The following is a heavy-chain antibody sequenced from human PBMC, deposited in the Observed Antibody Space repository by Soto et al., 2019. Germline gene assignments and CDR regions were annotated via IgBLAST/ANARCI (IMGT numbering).Heavy chain of an antibody. CDR3: ARPAPNYYDSSGYSAYYFDY. CDR1: GGTFSSYA. V-gene: IGHV1-69*01. Sequence: QVQLVQSGAEVKKPGSSVKVSCKASGGTFSSYAISWVRQAPGQGLEWMGGIIPIFGTANYAQKFQGRVTITADESTSTAYMELSSLRPEDTAVYYCARPAPNYYDSSGYSAYYFDYWGQGTLVTVSS. D-gene: IGHD3-22*01. J-gene: IGHJ4*02. CDR2: IIPIFGTA.